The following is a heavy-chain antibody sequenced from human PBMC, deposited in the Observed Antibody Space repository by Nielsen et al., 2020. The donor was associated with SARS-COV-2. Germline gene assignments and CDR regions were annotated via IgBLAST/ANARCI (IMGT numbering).Heavy chain of an antibody. CDR3: AKLPATYDSQTNDY. CDR1: GFTFDDYA. J-gene: IGHJ4*02. Sequence: SLTISCAASGFTFDDYAMHWVRQAPGKGLEWVSGISWHSGSIGYADSVKGRFTISRDNAKNSLYLQMNSLRAEDTALYYCAKLPATYDSQTNDYWGQGTLVTVSS. CDR2: ISWHSGSI. D-gene: IGHD3-22*01. V-gene: IGHV3-9*01.